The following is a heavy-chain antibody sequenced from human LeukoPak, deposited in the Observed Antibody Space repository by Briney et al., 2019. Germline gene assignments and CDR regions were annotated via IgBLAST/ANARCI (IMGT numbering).Heavy chain of an antibody. Sequence: SETLSLTCTVSGGSISSYYWSWIRQPPGKGLEWIGYIYYSGSTNYNPSLKSRVTISVDTSKNQFSLKLSSVTAADTAVYYCARDSFGYSYGYYYYYGMDVWGQGTTVTVSS. V-gene: IGHV4-59*12. CDR1: GGSISSYY. D-gene: IGHD5-18*01. CDR3: ARDSFGYSYGYYYYYGMDV. J-gene: IGHJ6*02. CDR2: IYYSGST.